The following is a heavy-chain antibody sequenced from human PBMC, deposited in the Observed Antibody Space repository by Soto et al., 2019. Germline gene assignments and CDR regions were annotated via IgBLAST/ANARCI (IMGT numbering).Heavy chain of an antibody. V-gene: IGHV3-48*02. CDR1: GFTFSTYS. J-gene: IGHJ5*02. D-gene: IGHD2-21*01. CDR3: ARDNGLAGSFDP. Sequence: LRLSCAASGFTFSTYSMNWVRQAPGKGLEWVSYISYTSSTIYYADSVKGRFTISRDNAKNSLFLQMHSLRDEDTAVYYCARDNGLAGSFDPWGQGTLVTVSS. CDR2: ISYTSSTI.